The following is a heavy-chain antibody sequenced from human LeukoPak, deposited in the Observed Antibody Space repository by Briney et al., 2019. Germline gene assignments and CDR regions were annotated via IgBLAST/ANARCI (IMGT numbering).Heavy chain of an antibody. D-gene: IGHD3-10*01. V-gene: IGHV3-21*01. CDR2: ISSSSYI. CDR1: GFTFSSYS. Sequence: PGGSLRLSCAASGFTFSSYSMNWVRQAPGKGLEWVSSISSSSYIYYADSVKGRFTISRDNAKNSLYLQMNSLRAEDTAVYYCARDHDMVRGVPLDYWGQGTLVTVSS. J-gene: IGHJ4*02. CDR3: ARDHDMVRGVPLDY.